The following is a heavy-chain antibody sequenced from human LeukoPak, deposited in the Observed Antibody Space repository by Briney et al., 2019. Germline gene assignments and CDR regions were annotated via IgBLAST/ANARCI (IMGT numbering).Heavy chain of an antibody. V-gene: IGHV3-48*01. Sequence: GVSLRLSCAASGFTVRTYSMGWVRQAPGKGLEWVSHIGMTAIYADSVRGRFTISRDNAENSLYLQMNGLRAEDTAVYYCARDGPPTGAGDFDYWGQGTPVTVSS. CDR3: ARDGPPTGAGDFDY. D-gene: IGHD3-10*01. CDR1: GFTVRTYS. J-gene: IGHJ4*02. CDR2: IGMTAI.